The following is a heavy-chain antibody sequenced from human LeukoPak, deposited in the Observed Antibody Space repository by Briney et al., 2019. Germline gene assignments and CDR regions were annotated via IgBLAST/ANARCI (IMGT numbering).Heavy chain of an antibody. CDR3: ARQLEGILGPFDY. CDR1: GDSISSYY. J-gene: IGHJ4*02. D-gene: IGHD3-10*01. CDR2: IYYSGST. V-gene: IGHV4-39*01. Sequence: SETLSLTCTVSGDSISSYYWGWIRQPPGKGLEWIGSIYYSGSTYYNPSLKSRVTISVDTSKNKFSLKLSSVTAADTAVYYCARQLEGILGPFDYWGQGTLVTVSS.